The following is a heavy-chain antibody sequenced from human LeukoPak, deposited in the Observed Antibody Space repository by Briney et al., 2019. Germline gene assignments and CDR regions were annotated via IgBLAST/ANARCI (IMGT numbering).Heavy chain of an antibody. J-gene: IGHJ4*02. CDR3: TTILGVAAAGN. Sequence: GGSLRLSCVGSGLTLSKAWMSWVRQAPGKRLEWVALIKSKANGATIDYAAPVKGTFTISRADSKNTLYLQMDSLKTEDTAIYYCTTILGVAAAGNWGQGTLVTVSS. D-gene: IGHD6-13*01. CDR2: IKSKANGATI. CDR1: GLTLSKAW. V-gene: IGHV3-15*01.